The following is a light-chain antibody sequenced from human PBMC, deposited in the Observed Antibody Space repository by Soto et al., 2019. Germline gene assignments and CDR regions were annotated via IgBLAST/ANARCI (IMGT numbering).Light chain of an antibody. CDR1: QDISTY. V-gene: IGKV1-33*01. J-gene: IGKJ3*01. Sequence: DIQMTQSPSSLSASVGDRVTIACQASQDISTYLNWYQQKPGKAPKLLIYDASNLQTGVPSRFSGGGSGTDFTFTISSLRPEDIATYYCQHYDNLLFTFGPGTKVEIK. CDR3: QHYDNLLFT. CDR2: DAS.